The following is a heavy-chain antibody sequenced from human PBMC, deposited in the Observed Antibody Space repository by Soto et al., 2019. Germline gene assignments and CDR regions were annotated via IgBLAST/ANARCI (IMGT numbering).Heavy chain of an antibody. Sequence: PGGSLRLSCAASGFTFSSYAMHWVRQAPGKGLEWVAVISYDGSNKYYADSVKGRFTISRDNSKNTLYLQMNSLRAEDTAVYYCARDGSDYRFDYWGQGTLVTVSS. D-gene: IGHD1-26*01. CDR2: ISYDGSNK. J-gene: IGHJ4*02. CDR3: ARDGSDYRFDY. V-gene: IGHV3-30-3*01. CDR1: GFTFSSYA.